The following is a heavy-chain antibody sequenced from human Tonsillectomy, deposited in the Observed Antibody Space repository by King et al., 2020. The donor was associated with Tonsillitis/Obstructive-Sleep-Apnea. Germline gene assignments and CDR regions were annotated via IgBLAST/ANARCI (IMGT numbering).Heavy chain of an antibody. CDR1: GGSFSGYY. CDR3: ARAGQIFGVVIVLYY. D-gene: IGHD3-3*01. Sequence: VQLQQWGAGLLKPSETLSLTCAVYGGSFSGYYWSWIRQPPGKGLEWIGEINHSGSTNYNPSLKSRVTISVDTSKNQFSLKLSSVTAADTAVYYCARAGQIFGVVIVLYYWGQGTLVTVSS. J-gene: IGHJ4*02. V-gene: IGHV4-34*01. CDR2: INHSGST.